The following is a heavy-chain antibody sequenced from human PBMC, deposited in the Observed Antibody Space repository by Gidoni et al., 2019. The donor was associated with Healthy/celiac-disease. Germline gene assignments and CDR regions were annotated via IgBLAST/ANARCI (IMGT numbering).Heavy chain of an antibody. Sequence: QVQLVQSGAEVKKPGSSVKVSCQASGDTFSSYTISWVRQAPGQGLEWMGRIIPILGIANYAQKFQGRVTITADKSTSTAYRELSSLRSEDTAVYYCARAAHCSGGSCYFPLGYWGQGTLVTVSS. CDR3: ARAAHCSGGSCYFPLGY. D-gene: IGHD2-15*01. CDR1: GDTFSSYT. CDR2: IIPILGIA. V-gene: IGHV1-69*02. J-gene: IGHJ4*02.